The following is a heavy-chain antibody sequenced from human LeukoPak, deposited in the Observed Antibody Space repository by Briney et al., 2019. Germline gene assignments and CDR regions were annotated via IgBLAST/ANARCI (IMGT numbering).Heavy chain of an antibody. J-gene: IGHJ4*02. D-gene: IGHD3-10*01. CDR3: AKDIGSGSRGSCYFDY. Sequence: GGSLRLSCTASGFPFSNYAMSWVRRAPGKGLEWVSASDGRGGSTYYADSVKGRFTISRDNSKNMVYLQMNSLRAEDTAVYYCAKDIGSGSRGSCYFDYWGQGTLVTVSS. V-gene: IGHV3-23*01. CDR1: GFPFSNYA. CDR2: SDGRGGST.